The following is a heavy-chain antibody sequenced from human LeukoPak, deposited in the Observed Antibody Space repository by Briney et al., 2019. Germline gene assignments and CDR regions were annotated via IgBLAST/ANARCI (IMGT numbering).Heavy chain of an antibody. CDR1: GFTFSNYA. Sequence: GGSLRLSCVASGFTFSNYAMTWVRQAPGKGLEWVGFIRSKAYGGTTEYAASVKGRFTISRDDSKSIAYLQMNSLKTEDTAVYYCTRVDGAFWSGYFDYWGQGTLVTVSS. CDR3: TRVDGAFWSGYFDY. D-gene: IGHD3-3*01. J-gene: IGHJ4*02. CDR2: IRSKAYGGTT. V-gene: IGHV3-49*04.